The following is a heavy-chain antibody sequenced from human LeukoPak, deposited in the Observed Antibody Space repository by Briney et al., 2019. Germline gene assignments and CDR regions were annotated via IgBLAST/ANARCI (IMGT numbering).Heavy chain of an antibody. CDR3: ASHRGSSASCYPRYNYMDV. CDR2: IYSCGST. CDR1: GFTVSSNY. D-gene: IGHD2-2*01. V-gene: IGHV3-66*02. Sequence: GGSLRLSCAASGFTVSSNYMSWVRQAPGKGLEWVSVIYSCGSTYYADSVKGRFTISRDNSKNTLYLQINSLKAEDTAVYYSASHRGSSASCYPRYNYMDVWGKGTTVTVSS. J-gene: IGHJ6*03.